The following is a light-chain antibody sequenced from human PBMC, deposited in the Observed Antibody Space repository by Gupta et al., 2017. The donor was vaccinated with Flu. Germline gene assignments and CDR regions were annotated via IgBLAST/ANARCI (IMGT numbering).Light chain of an antibody. CDR3: QQYGSSRWT. CDR1: QSVSSSY. CDR2: GAS. Sequence: EIVLTQSPGTLSLSPGERATLSCRASQSVSSSYLAWYQQTPGQAPRLLIYGASSRATGIPDRLSGSGSGTDFTLTISRLAPEDFAVYYCQQYGSSRWTFGQGTKVEIK. J-gene: IGKJ1*01. V-gene: IGKV3-20*01.